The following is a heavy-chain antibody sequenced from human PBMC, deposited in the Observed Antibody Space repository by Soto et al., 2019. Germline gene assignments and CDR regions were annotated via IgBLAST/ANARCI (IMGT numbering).Heavy chain of an antibody. CDR1: GLTFIASA. CDR3: MGIAAAGTPYFDY. Sequence: GGSLLLSCAASGLTFIASAIHCVRQASGKGQHRVRRNRAKATSYATSYAASVKGRFTISRDDSKKTAYLQMNRLKTEDTAVYYCMGIAAAGTPYFDYCGQGTLVTVSS. V-gene: IGHV3-73*01. CDR2: NRAKATSYAT. D-gene: IGHD6-13*01. J-gene: IGHJ4*02.